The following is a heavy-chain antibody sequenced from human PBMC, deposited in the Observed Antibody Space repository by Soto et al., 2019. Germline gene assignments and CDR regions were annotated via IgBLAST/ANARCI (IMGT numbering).Heavy chain of an antibody. Sequence: SVKVPCKSSGGTFSSYAIIWVRQAPGQGLEWMGGIIPIFGTANYAQKFQGRVTITADESTSTAYMELSSLRSEDTAVYYCARMVLRYFDWAPRGWFDPWGQGTLVTVSS. D-gene: IGHD3-9*01. CDR3: ARMVLRYFDWAPRGWFDP. V-gene: IGHV1-69*13. CDR1: GGTFSSYA. CDR2: IIPIFGTA. J-gene: IGHJ5*02.